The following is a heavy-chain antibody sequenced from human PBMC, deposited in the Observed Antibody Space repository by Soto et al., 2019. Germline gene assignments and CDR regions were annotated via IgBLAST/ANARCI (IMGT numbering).Heavy chain of an antibody. D-gene: IGHD3-22*01. CDR2: IYSGGST. V-gene: IGHV3-53*01. CDR3: ATRPLLPGAP. Sequence: EVQLVESGGGVIQPGGSLRLSCAASGFTVSSNDMNWVRQAPGKGLEWVSLIYSGGSTYYADSVKGRFNISRDNSKNTLYLQMSSLRAEDTAVYYCATRPLLPGAPWGQGTMVTVSS. J-gene: IGHJ3*01. CDR1: GFTVSSND.